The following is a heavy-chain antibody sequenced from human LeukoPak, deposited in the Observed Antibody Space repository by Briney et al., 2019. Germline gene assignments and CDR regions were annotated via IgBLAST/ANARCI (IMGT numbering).Heavy chain of an antibody. CDR1: GGSISGSDYY. D-gene: IGHD6-13*01. Sequence: SETLSLTCTVSGGSISGSDYYWGWIRQPPGKGLEWIGIIYYSGRTLYNPSLKSRVAISVDTSKNQFSLNLISVTAADTAVYYCARASSAAAVDYWGQGTLVTVSS. J-gene: IGHJ4*02. CDR2: IYYSGRT. V-gene: IGHV4-39*07. CDR3: ARASSAAAVDY.